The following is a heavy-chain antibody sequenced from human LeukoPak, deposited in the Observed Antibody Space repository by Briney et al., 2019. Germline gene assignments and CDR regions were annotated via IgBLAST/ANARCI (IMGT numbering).Heavy chain of an antibody. Sequence: ASVKVSCKASGYTFTSYGISWVRQAPGKGLEWMGGFDPEDGETIYAQKFQGRVTMTEDTSTDTAYMELSSLRSEDTAVYYCATAPLWGQGTLVTVSS. J-gene: IGHJ4*02. CDR1: GYTFTSYG. CDR3: ATAPL. CDR2: FDPEDGET. V-gene: IGHV1-24*01.